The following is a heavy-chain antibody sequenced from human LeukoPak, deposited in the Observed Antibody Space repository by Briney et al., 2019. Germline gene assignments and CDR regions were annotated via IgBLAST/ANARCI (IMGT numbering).Heavy chain of an antibody. J-gene: IGHJ6*03. CDR3: AREGCSSTSCSYHYYYYYYMDV. V-gene: IGHV1-69*13. CDR2: IIPIFGTA. CDR1: GGTFSSYA. D-gene: IGHD2-2*01. Sequence: ASVNVSCKASGGTFSSYAISWVRQAPGQGLEWMGGIIPIFGTAIYAQKFQGRVTITADESTSTAYMELSSLRSEDTAVYYCAREGCSSTSCSYHYYYYYYMDVWGKGTTVTVSS.